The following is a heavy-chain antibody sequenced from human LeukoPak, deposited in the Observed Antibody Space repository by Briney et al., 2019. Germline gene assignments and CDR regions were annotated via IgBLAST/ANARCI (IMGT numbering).Heavy chain of an antibody. V-gene: IGHV4-38-2*02. Sequence: SETLSLTCAVSGYSISSGYYWGWIRQPPGKGLEWIGSIYHSGSTYYNPSLKSRVTISVDTSKNQFSLKLSSVTAADTAVYYCARDSEYQPLRKYYFDYWGQGTLVTVSS. CDR1: GYSISSGYY. D-gene: IGHD2-2*01. J-gene: IGHJ4*02. CDR2: IYHSGST. CDR3: ARDSEYQPLRKYYFDY.